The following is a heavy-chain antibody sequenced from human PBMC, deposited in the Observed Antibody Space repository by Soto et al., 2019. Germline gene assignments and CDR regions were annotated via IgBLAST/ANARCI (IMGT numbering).Heavy chain of an antibody. CDR2: INAGNGNT. Sequence: ASVKVSCKASGYTFTSYAMHWVRQAPGQRLEWMGWINAGNGNTKYSQKFQGRVTITRDTSASTAYMELSSLRSEDTAVYYCARDWDTAMEPLFDYWGQGTLVTVSS. CDR3: ARDWDTAMEPLFDY. D-gene: IGHD5-18*01. V-gene: IGHV1-3*01. CDR1: GYTFTSYA. J-gene: IGHJ4*02.